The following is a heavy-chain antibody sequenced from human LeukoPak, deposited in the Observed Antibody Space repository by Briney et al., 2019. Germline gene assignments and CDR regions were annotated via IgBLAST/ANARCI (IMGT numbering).Heavy chain of an antibody. Sequence: PGGSLRLSCAASGFTFSSYAMSWVRQAPGKGLEWVSAISGSGGSTYYADSVKGRFTISGDNSKNTLYLQMNSLRAEDTAVYYCAKDGSYYGTHYYFDYWGQGTLVTVSS. CDR3: AKDGSYYGTHYYFDY. J-gene: IGHJ4*02. CDR2: ISGSGGST. V-gene: IGHV3-23*01. D-gene: IGHD1-26*01. CDR1: GFTFSSYA.